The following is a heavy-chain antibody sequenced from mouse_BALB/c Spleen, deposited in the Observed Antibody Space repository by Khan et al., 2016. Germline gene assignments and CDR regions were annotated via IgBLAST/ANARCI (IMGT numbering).Heavy chain of an antibody. CDR3: AREMKLRNYYDYSHYFDY. CDR1: GFDFSRYW. CDR2: INPDSSTI. Sequence: EVQLQESGGGLVQPGGSLKLSCAASGFDFSRYWMSWVRQAPGKGLEWIGEINPDSSTINYTPSLKDKFIISRDNAKNTLYLQMSKVRSEDTALYYFAREMKLRNYYDYSHYFDYWGQGTTLTVSS. D-gene: IGHD2-4*01. J-gene: IGHJ2*01. V-gene: IGHV4-1*02.